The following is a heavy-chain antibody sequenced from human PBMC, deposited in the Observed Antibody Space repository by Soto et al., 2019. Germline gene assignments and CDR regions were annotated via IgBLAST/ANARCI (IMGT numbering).Heavy chain of an antibody. J-gene: IGHJ6*02. V-gene: IGHV1-3*01. Sequence: ASVKVSCKASGYTFTSYAMHWVRQAPGQRLEWMGWINAGNGNTKYSQKFQGRVTITRDTSARTAYMELSSLRSEDTAVYYCARGGYCSCGSCPEYYGRHVWGPGTTLPVYS. CDR3: ARGGYCSCGSCPEYYGRHV. D-gene: IGHD2-15*01. CDR1: GYTFTSYA. CDR2: INAGNGNT.